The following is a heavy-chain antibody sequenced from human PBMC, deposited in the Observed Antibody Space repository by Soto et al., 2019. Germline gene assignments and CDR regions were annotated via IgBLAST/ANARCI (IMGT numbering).Heavy chain of an antibody. CDR3: ARLVASETGYGMDV. J-gene: IGHJ6*02. Sequence: GGSLILSCAASGFIFSSHNVNWVRQAPGKGLEWVSSITGSSSYIFYADSVKGRFTISRDNAKNTVYLQVNSLRAEDTGVYYCARLVASETGYGMDVWGQGTTVTVSS. CDR1: GFIFSSHN. D-gene: IGHD3-9*01. V-gene: IGHV3-21*06. CDR2: ITGSSSYI.